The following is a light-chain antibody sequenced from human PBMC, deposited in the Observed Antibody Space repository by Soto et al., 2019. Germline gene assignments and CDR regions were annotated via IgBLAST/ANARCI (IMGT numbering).Light chain of an antibody. CDR1: SSNIGSNY. CDR3: AALDDSLSGGV. Sequence: QSVLTQPPSASGTPGQRVTISCSGSSSNIGSNYVYWYQQLPGTAPKLLIYRNNQRPSGVPDRFSGSKSGTSASLAISGLRSDDEADYYCAALDDSLSGGVFGGGTKLTVL. CDR2: RNN. V-gene: IGLV1-47*01. J-gene: IGLJ2*01.